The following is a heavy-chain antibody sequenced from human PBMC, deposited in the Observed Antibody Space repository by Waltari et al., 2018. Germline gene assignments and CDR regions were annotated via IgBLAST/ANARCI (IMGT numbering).Heavy chain of an antibody. CDR1: GFTFSDHA. CDR3: AKDALDYYGSGTYYYALDY. Sequence: QLLESGGGLVQPGKSLRLSCVASGFTFSDHAMSWVRQRPGEGLEWVSSLSASGHVSYYTASVKGRFTISRDNSKNTLYLQMNSLRSEDTAVYYCAKDALDYYGSGTYYYALDYWGQGTLVTVSS. D-gene: IGHD3-10*01. J-gene: IGHJ4*02. CDR2: LSASGHVS. V-gene: IGHV3-23*01.